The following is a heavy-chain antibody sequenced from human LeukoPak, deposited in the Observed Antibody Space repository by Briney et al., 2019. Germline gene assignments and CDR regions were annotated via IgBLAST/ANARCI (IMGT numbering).Heavy chain of an antibody. CDR2: ISGSGGST. D-gene: IGHD6-19*01. CDR3: AKNTVAGMGPSHMDV. CDR1: GFTFNIYA. V-gene: IGHV3-23*01. J-gene: IGHJ6*02. Sequence: GGSLRLSCVASGFTFNIYAMSWVRQAPGKGLEWVSTISGSGGSTYSADSAKGRFTFSRDNSMNTVYLQMDSLGVEDTAVYYCAKNTVAGMGPSHMDVWGQGTTVTVSS.